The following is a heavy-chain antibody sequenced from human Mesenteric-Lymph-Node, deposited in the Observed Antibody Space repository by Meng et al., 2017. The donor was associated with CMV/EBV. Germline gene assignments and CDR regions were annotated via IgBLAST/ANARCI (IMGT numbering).Heavy chain of an antibody. CDR2: ISYDGSNK. CDR3: ARDLNSYFDY. Sequence: GESLKISCAASGFTFSSYAMHWVRQAPGKGLEWVAVISYDGSNKYYADPVKGRFTISRDNSKNTLYLQMNSLRAEDTAVYYCARDLNSYFDYWGQRTLVTVSS. D-gene: IGHD1/OR15-1a*01. J-gene: IGHJ4*02. CDR1: GFTFSSYA. V-gene: IGHV3-30*04.